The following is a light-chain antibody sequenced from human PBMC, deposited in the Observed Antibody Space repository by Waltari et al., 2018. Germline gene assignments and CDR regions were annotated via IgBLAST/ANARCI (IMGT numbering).Light chain of an antibody. CDR2: WAS. V-gene: IGKV4-1*01. J-gene: IGKJ1*01. CDR1: QSLLYTSNNKNY. Sequence: DVVMTQSPDSLAVSLGERATINCKSSQSLLYTSNNKNYLPWYQQKPGQPPKILIYWASIRESVVPDRFSGSGSGTDFTLTISGLQAEDVASYFCLQYLHTPRTFGQGTKVEIK. CDR3: LQYLHTPRT.